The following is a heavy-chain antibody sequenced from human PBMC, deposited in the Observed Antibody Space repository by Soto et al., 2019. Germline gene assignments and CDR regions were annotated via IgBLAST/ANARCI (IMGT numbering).Heavy chain of an antibody. V-gene: IGHV3-48*02. CDR2: ITSSGATI. Sequence: EVQLVESGGGLVQPGGSLRLSCAASGFTFSGYSMSWVRQAPGKGLEWISYITSSGATIYYADSVKGRFTISRDNAKNSLSLQKSSLGDEDTAVYYCGRGWGAPWGQGTLVTVSS. D-gene: IGHD3-16*01. J-gene: IGHJ5*02. CDR3: GRGWGAP. CDR1: GFTFSGYS.